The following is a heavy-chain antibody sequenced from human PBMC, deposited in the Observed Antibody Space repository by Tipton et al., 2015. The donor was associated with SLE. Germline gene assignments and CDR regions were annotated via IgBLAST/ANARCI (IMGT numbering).Heavy chain of an antibody. CDR3: ASLLTGAQGPGAFDI. V-gene: IGHV5-51*01. Sequence: VQLVQSGAEVKKPGESLKISCKGSGYSFTTYWIAWVRHMPGKGLEWMGFIYPGDSDTRYSPSFQGQVTISADKSISTAYLQWSSLKASDTAMYYCASLLTGAQGPGAFDIWGQGTMVTVSS. J-gene: IGHJ3*02. CDR2: IYPGDSDT. CDR1: GYSFTTYW. D-gene: IGHD1-14*01.